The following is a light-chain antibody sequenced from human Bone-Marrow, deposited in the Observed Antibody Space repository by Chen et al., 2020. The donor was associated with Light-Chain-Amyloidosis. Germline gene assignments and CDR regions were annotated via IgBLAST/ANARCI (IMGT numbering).Light chain of an antibody. V-gene: IGKV1-39*01. CDR2: ATS. CDR1: QSISTY. Sequence: DIQMTQSPSSLSASVGDRVTIVCRASQSISTYLNWYQQKPGKAPKLLIYATSTLQTGVPSRFSGSGSGTDFTLTISSLQAEDVAVYYCQQYYSTPYTFGQGTKLEIK. J-gene: IGKJ2*01. CDR3: QQYYSTPYT.